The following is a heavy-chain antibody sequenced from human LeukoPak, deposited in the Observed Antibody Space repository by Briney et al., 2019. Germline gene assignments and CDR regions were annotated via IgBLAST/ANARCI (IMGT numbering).Heavy chain of an antibody. CDR1: GGTFSSYA. CDR3: ARQWSGYLYYFDY. J-gene: IGHJ4*02. V-gene: IGHV1-69*05. D-gene: IGHD3-3*01. Sequence: SVKVSCKASGGTFSSYAISWVRQAPGQGLEWMGGIIPIFGTANYAQKFQGRVAITTDESTSTAYMELSSLRSEDTAVYYCARQWSGYLYYFDYWGQGTLVTVSS. CDR2: IIPIFGTA.